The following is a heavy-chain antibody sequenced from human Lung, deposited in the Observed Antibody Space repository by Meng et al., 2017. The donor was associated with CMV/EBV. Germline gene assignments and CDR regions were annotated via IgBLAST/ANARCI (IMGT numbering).Heavy chain of an antibody. J-gene: IGHJ6*02. CDR1: GFTFSAYA. Sequence: GESXKISCAASGFTFSAYAMNWVRQAPGKGLEWVSSISTTSSYIYYADSVKGRLTISRDNAKNSLYLQMNSLRAEDTAVYYCARSWDSMDVWGQGTTVTFSS. CDR2: ISTTSSYI. D-gene: IGHD1-26*01. V-gene: IGHV3-21*06. CDR3: ARSWDSMDV.